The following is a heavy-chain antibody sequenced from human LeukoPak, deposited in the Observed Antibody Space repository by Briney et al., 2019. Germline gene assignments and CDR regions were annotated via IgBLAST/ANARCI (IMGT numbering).Heavy chain of an antibody. CDR1: GFTFSTAW. D-gene: IGHD6-19*01. V-gene: IGHV3-15*01. CDR2: IKSKTDGGTT. J-gene: IGHJ4*02. CDR3: TPEGITVAGGFDF. Sequence: GGSLRLSCAASGFTFSTAWMSWVRQAPGKGLEWVGRIKSKTDGGTTDYAAPVKGRFTISRDDSKNTLYLQMNSLKTEDTAVYYCTPEGITVAGGFDFWGQGTLVTVSS.